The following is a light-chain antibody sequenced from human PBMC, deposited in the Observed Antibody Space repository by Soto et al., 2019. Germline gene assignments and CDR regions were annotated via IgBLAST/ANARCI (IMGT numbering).Light chain of an antibody. CDR1: SSDVGNYNF. Sequence: QSSLTHPASLSGSPGQSITISCTGTSSDVGNYNFVSWHQQHPGKAPKLLIFGVTNRPSGVSSRFSGSKSGNTASLTISGLQAEDEADYYCASYTSSNTLVLGTGTKV. J-gene: IGLJ1*01. CDR3: ASYTSSNTLV. V-gene: IGLV2-14*01. CDR2: GVT.